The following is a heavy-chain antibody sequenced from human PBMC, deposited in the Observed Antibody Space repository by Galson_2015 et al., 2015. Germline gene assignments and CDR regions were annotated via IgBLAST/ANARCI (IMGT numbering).Heavy chain of an antibody. CDR1: GFTFNSYA. D-gene: IGHD5-18*01. CDR2: ISGSGSST. CDR3: AKHIRPSYSYGWGADY. J-gene: IGHJ4*02. Sequence: SLRLSCAAPGFTFNSYAMSWARQAPGKGLEWVSAISGSGSSTYYADSVKVRFTISRDNSKNTLYLQMNSLRAEDTAVYYCAKHIRPSYSYGWGADYWGQGTLVTVSS. V-gene: IGHV3-23*01.